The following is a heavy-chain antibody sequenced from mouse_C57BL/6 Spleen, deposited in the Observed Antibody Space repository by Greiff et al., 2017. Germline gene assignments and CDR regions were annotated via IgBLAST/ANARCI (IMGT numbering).Heavy chain of an antibody. J-gene: IGHJ1*03. Sequence: QVQLQQPGAELVKPGASVKLSCKASGYTFTSYWTHWVKQRPGQGLEWIGMIHPNSGSTNYNEKFTSKATLTVDKSSSTAYMQLSSLTSEDSAVYYCARSGDYGPFDVWGTGTTVTVSS. CDR1: GYTFTSYW. V-gene: IGHV1-64*01. D-gene: IGHD2-4*01. CDR2: IHPNSGST. CDR3: ARSGDYGPFDV.